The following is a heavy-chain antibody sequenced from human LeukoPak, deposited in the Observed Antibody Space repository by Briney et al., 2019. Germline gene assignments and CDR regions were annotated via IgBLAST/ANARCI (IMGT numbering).Heavy chain of an antibody. CDR1: ANTFISYD. CDR3: ARVLVAAGLLNYYYYYMDV. V-gene: IGHV1-8*01. J-gene: IGHJ6*03. Sequence: ASVKVSCKASANTFISYDINWVRQATGQGLEWMGWMNSDSGDTGYAQKFQGRVTMTRNTSISTAYMELRSLRSEDTAVYYCARVLVAAGLLNYYYYYMDVWGKGTTVTVSS. D-gene: IGHD6-13*01. CDR2: MNSDSGDT.